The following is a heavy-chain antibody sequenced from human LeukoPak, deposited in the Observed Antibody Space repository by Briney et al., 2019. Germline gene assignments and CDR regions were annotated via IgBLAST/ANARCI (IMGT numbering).Heavy chain of an antibody. CDR1: GGSISSYY. D-gene: IGHD1-26*01. J-gene: IGHJ4*02. CDR2: IYYSGST. V-gene: IGHV4-59*01. Sequence: PSETLSLTCTVSGGSISSYYWSWIRQPPGKGLEWIGYIYYSGSTNYNPSLKSRVTISVDTSKNQFSLKLSSVTAADTAVYYCARVNLVGAKDYWGQGTLVTVSS. CDR3: ARVNLVGAKDY.